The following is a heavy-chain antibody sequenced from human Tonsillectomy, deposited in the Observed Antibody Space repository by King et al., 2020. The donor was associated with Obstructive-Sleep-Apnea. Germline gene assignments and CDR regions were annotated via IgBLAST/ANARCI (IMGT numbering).Heavy chain of an antibody. CDR2: ISVYNGNK. CDR3: ARDNWNYIPTSYYYGMDV. D-gene: IGHD1-7*01. J-gene: IGHJ6*02. V-gene: IGHV1-18*04. CDR1: GHTLTSYG. Sequence: QLVQSGAEVKKPGASVKVSCQASGHTLTSYGITWVRQAPGQGLEWMGWISVYNGNKDYAQKIKGRATMSVDTSTRTVYMELRSLRPDDTAVYYCARDNWNYIPTSYYYGMDVWGQGTTVTVSS.